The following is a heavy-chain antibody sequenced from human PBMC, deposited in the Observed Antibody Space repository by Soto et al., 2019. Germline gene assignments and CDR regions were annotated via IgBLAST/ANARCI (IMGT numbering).Heavy chain of an antibody. J-gene: IGHJ4*02. Sequence: AKTSETLSLTCAVSGGSISSGGYSWSWIRQPPGKGLEWIGYIYHSGSTYYNPSLKSRVTISVDRSKNQFSLKLSSVTAADAAVYYCARGKGDYGDPYYFDYWGQGTLVTVSS. D-gene: IGHD4-17*01. CDR1: GGSISSGGYS. CDR2: IYHSGST. V-gene: IGHV4-30-2*01. CDR3: ARGKGDYGDPYYFDY.